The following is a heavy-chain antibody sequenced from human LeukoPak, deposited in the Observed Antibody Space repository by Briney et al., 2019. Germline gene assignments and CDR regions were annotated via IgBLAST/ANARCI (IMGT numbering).Heavy chain of an antibody. CDR2: INTDGSST. D-gene: IGHD6-19*01. CDR3: ARSSSGWHSDY. J-gene: IGHJ4*02. CDR1: GFTFSSYW. V-gene: IGHV3-74*01. Sequence: AGGSLRLSCAASGFTFSSYWMHWVRQAPGKGLVWVSRINTDGSSTTYADSVKGRFTISRDNAKNTLYLQMNSLRAEDTALYYCARSSSGWHSDYWGQGTLATVSS.